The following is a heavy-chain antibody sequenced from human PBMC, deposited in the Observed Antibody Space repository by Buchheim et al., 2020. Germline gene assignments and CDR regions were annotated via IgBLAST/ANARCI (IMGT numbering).Heavy chain of an antibody. CDR2: ISYDGSNK. CDR1: GFTFSSYG. Sequence: QVQLVESGGGVVQPGRSLRLSCAASGFTFSSYGMHWVRQAPGKGLEWVAVISYDGSNKYYADSVKGRFTISRDHSKNTLYLQMNSLRAEDTAVYYCAKDGESGSYSFDYWGQGTL. D-gene: IGHD1-26*01. V-gene: IGHV3-30*18. CDR3: AKDGESGSYSFDY. J-gene: IGHJ4*02.